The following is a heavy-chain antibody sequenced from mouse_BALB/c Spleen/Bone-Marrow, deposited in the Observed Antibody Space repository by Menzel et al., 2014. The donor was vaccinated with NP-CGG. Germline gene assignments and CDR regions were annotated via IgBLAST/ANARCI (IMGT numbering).Heavy chain of an antibody. D-gene: IGHD1-1*01. CDR1: GFTFSSYG. CDR2: INNNGGST. Sequence: VHVKQPGGGLVQPGGSLKLSCVASGFTFSSYGMSWVRQTPDKRLELVATINNNGGSTYYPDSVKGQFTISRDNAKNTLYLQMSSLKSEDTAMYYCARVYGWYFDVWGAGTTVTVSS. J-gene: IGHJ1*01. CDR3: ARVYGWYFDV. V-gene: IGHV5-6-3*01.